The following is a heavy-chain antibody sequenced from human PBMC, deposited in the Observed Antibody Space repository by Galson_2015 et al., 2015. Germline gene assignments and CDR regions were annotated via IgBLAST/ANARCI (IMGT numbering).Heavy chain of an antibody. V-gene: IGHV3-48*02. CDR3: ARGEDKFNFWSGYAPKNSDKDAFDI. D-gene: IGHD3-3*01. CDR2: IGSSSTNR. Sequence: SLRLSCAASGFTFSNFNMNWVRQAPGKGLEWVSYIGSSSTNRYYADSVKGRFTISRDNVKNSLYLQMNSLRDEDTAVYYCARGEDKFNFWSGYAPKNSDKDAFDIWGQGTIVTVSA. J-gene: IGHJ3*02. CDR1: GFTFSNFN.